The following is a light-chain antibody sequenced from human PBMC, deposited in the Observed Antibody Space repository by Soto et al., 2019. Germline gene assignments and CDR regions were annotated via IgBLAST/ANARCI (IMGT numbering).Light chain of an antibody. J-gene: IGKJ1*01. V-gene: IGKV1D-12*01. CDR2: AAS. CDR3: QQANSFPRT. CDR1: QAISTW. Sequence: DLQMTQSPSSVSASVGDRVTITCRASQAISTWLAWYQQKPGKAPKLLIYAASNLQTGVPSRFSDSGSGTDFTLTISSLQPEDFATYYCQQANSFPRTFGQGNKVEIK.